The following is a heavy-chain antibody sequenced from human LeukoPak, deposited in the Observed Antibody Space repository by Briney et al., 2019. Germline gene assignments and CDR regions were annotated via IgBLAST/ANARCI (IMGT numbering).Heavy chain of an antibody. Sequence: GGSLRLSCAASGFTFSSYSMNWVRQAPGKGLEWVSYISSSSSTIYYADSVKGRFTISRDNAKNSLYLQMNSLRAEDTAVYYCASYPDFTVTTGGAFDIWGQGTMVTVSS. CDR1: GFTFSSYS. J-gene: IGHJ3*02. CDR2: ISSSSSTI. D-gene: IGHD4-17*01. CDR3: ASYPDFTVTTGGAFDI. V-gene: IGHV3-48*04.